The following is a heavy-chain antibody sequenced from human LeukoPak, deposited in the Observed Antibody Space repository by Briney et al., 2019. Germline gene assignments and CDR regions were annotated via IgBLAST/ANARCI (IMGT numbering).Heavy chain of an antibody. J-gene: IGHJ3*02. Sequence: GGSLRLSCAASGFTFSSYSMNWVRQAPGKGLEWVSSISSSSSYIYYADSVKGRFTISRDNAKNSLYLQMSSLRAEDTAVYYCARGATTRANDAFDIWGQGTMVTVSS. CDR1: GFTFSSYS. V-gene: IGHV3-21*01. CDR3: ARGATTRANDAFDI. D-gene: IGHD5-12*01. CDR2: ISSSSSYI.